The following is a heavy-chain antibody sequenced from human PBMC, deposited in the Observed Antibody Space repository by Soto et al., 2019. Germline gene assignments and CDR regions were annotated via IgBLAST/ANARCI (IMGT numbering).Heavy chain of an antibody. V-gene: IGHV1-46*01. CDR2: IRPRGGST. Sequence: ASVKVSCKASGSTFASYSMHWERQAPGQGLERMGIIRPRGGSTSYEQKFQGRVPMTRDTPTSKVYMELRSLRSEDTAGYYCARGGSGYYGDYGGQGT. CDR1: GSTFASYS. D-gene: IGHD3-22*01. CDR3: ARGGSGYYGDY. J-gene: IGHJ4*02.